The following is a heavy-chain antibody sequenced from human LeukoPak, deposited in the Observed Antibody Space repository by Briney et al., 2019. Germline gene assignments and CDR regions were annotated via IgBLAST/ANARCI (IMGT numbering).Heavy chain of an antibody. CDR3: ATPPTPSSSWYDDAFDI. D-gene: IGHD6-13*01. CDR1: GYTLTELS. Sequence: ASVNVSCKVSGYTLTELSMHWVRQAPGKGLEWMGGFDPEDGETIYAQKFQGRVTMTEDTSTDTAYMELSSLRSEDTAVYYCATPPTPSSSWYDDAFDIWGQGTMVTVSS. CDR2: FDPEDGET. V-gene: IGHV1-24*01. J-gene: IGHJ3*02.